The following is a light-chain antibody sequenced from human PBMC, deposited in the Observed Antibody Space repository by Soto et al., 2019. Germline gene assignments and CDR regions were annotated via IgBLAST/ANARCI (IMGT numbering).Light chain of an antibody. CDR3: QQYNHWPPT. CDR2: HAS. Sequence: EIVMTQSPSALSVSPGERATLTCRASQSVSGDLAWYQQKPGQAPRLLIYHASSMPTGVPARISGSGSGTEFTLTISSLQPEDFAVYYCQQYNHWPPTFGQGTNVEVK. J-gene: IGKJ1*01. CDR1: QSVSGD. V-gene: IGKV3-15*01.